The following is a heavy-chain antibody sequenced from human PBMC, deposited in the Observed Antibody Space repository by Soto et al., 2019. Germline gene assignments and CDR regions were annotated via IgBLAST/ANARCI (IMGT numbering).Heavy chain of an antibody. CDR3: ARGPPVTLFDN. D-gene: IGHD4-17*01. CDR2: IYDSGST. V-gene: IGHV4-31*02. Sequence: WTRIRQHPGKGLEGIGYIYDSGSTYYNPSLKSRVTISVDTSKNQFSLKLSPVTAADTVVYYCARGPPVTLFDNWGQGTLVTVSS. J-gene: IGHJ4*02.